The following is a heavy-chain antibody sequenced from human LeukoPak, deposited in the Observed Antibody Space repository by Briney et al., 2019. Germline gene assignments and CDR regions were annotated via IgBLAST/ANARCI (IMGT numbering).Heavy chain of an antibody. J-gene: IGHJ4*02. CDR3: ARERLGRGFDY. D-gene: IGHD7-27*01. Sequence: ASVKVSCKASGYTFTSYDINWVRQATGQGLEWMGWMNPNRGNTGYAQKFQGRVTITTDESTSTAYMELSSLRSEDTAVYYCARERLGRGFDYWGQGTLVTVSS. V-gene: IGHV1-8*03. CDR1: GYTFTSYD. CDR2: MNPNRGNT.